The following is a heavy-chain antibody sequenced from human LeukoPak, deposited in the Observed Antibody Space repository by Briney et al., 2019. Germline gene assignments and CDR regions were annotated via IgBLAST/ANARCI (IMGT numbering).Heavy chain of an antibody. J-gene: IGHJ3*02. CDR3: ARPPVAAAGTADAFDI. D-gene: IGHD6-13*01. V-gene: IGHV3-53*01. CDR2: IYSGGST. CDR1: GFTVSSDY. Sequence: GGSLRLSCAAPGFTVSSDYMSWVRQAPGKGLEWVSVIYSGGSTYYADSVKGRFTISRDNSKNTLYLQMNSLRAEDTAVYYCARPPVAAAGTADAFDIWGQGTMVTVSS.